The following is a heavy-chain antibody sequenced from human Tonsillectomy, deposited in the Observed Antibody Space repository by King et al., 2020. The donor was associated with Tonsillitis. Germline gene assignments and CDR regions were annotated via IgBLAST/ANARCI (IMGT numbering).Heavy chain of an antibody. D-gene: IGHD6-19*01. Sequence: QLVQSGAEVKKPGESLKISCKGSGYSFTSNCIGWVRQMPGKGLEWMGIIYPGDSETKYNPSFQGQITISAAKSISTAYLQWSRLKASDTAMYYCARPRIAVAGPYYFYYWGQGTLVTVSS. CDR1: GYSFTSNC. J-gene: IGHJ4*02. CDR3: ARPRIAVAGPYYFYY. CDR2: IYPGDSET. V-gene: IGHV5-51*01.